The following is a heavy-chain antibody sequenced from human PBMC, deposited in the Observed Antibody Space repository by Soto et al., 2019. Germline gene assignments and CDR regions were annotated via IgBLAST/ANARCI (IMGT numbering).Heavy chain of an antibody. J-gene: IGHJ3*02. CDR3: AIPKTKIYSAFDI. Sequence: EVQLVESGGGLVQPGGSLRLSCAASGFTFNSHWLHWVRQAPGEGLVWVSRMSPDGSDTKYADSVKGRFTISRDNAKSTRYLDMNSLRAEDTGVYYCAIPKTKIYSAFDIWGQGTMVTVSS. V-gene: IGHV3-74*03. CDR2: MSPDGSDT. CDR1: GFTFNSHW. D-gene: IGHD3-10*02.